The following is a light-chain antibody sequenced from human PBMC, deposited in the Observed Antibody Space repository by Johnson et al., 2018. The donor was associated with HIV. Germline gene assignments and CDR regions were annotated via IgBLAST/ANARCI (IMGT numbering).Light chain of an antibody. CDR2: DNN. J-gene: IGLJ1*01. Sequence: QSVLTQPPSVSAAPGQKVTIPCSGSSSNIGNNYVSWYQQLPGTAPKLLIYDNNKRPSGIPDRFSGSKSGTSATLGITGLQTGDEADYYCGTWDSSLSAGVSGTGTKVTVL. V-gene: IGLV1-51*01. CDR3: GTWDSSLSAGV. CDR1: SSNIGNNY.